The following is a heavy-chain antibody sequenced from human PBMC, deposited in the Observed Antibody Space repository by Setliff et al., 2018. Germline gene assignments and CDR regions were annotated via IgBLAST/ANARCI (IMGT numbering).Heavy chain of an antibody. V-gene: IGHV1-2*06. Sequence: ASVKVSCKAFRYNFNDYYIHWVRQTPGQGLEWMGRINPSSGGTDDAQNFLGRVTMTRDTAISTAYMELSRLTSDDTAVYYCARAEYTSSSLYYYMDVWGKGTTVTVSS. J-gene: IGHJ6*03. CDR2: INPSSGGT. CDR3: ARAEYTSSSLYYYMDV. CDR1: RYNFNDYY. D-gene: IGHD6-6*01.